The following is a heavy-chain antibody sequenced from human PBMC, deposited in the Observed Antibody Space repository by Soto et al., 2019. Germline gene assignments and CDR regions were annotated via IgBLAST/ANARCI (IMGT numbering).Heavy chain of an antibody. V-gene: IGHV3-30-3*01. CDR1: GFTFSSYA. CDR2: ISYDGSNK. Sequence: SLRLSCAASGFTFSSYAMHWVRQAPGKGLEWVAVISYDGSNKYYADSVKGRFTISRDNSKNTLYLQMNSLRAEDTAVYYCARDKQDGYSYAPYWGQGTLVTVSS. J-gene: IGHJ4*02. D-gene: IGHD5-18*01. CDR3: ARDKQDGYSYAPY.